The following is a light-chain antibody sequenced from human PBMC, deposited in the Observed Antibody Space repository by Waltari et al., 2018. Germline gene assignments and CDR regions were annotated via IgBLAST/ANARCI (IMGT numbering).Light chain of an antibody. CDR1: QSVSSNY. CDR2: DAS. Sequence: FVLTQSPGTLFLFPGERVTLPYRASQSVSSNYLAWYQQKPGQAPSLLIYDASNRATCIADRFSGSGSGKDFTLTISRLEPEDVAVYYCQQYGRAPWTFGQGTKGEIK. V-gene: IGKV3-20*01. CDR3: QQYGRAPWT. J-gene: IGKJ1*01.